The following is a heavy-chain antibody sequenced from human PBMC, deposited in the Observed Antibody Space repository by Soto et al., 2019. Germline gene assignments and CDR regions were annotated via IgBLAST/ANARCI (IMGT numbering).Heavy chain of an antibody. CDR2: IYYTGST. Sequence: SETLSLTCTVSGGPFNSGAYSWIWIRQPPGKGLEWIGSIYYTGSTNFNPSLKSRVTISMDTSKNQFSLSLKSVTTADTAVYYCARAASPYFDLLSAFHPWGQGTLVTVSS. D-gene: IGHD3-9*01. CDR3: ARAASPYFDLLSAFHP. V-gene: IGHV4-61*08. J-gene: IGHJ5*02. CDR1: GGPFNSGAYS.